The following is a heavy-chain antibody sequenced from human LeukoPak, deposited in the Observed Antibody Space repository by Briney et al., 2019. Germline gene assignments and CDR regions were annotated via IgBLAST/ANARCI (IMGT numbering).Heavy chain of an antibody. J-gene: IGHJ4*02. D-gene: IGHD5-12*01. Sequence: SETLSLTCAVYGGSFSGYYWSWIRQPQGKGLEWIGEINHSGSTNYNPSLKSRVTISVDTTKNQFSLKLSSVTAADTAVYYCASHGSSGHDPLTWGQGTLVTVSS. CDR3: ASHGSSGHDPLT. V-gene: IGHV4-34*01. CDR1: GGSFSGYY. CDR2: INHSGST.